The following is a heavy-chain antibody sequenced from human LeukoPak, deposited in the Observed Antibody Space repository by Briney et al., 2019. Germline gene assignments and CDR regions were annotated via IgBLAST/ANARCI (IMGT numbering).Heavy chain of an antibody. CDR1: GGTFSSYA. CDR3: ARDSPLPHSIAAAGPYYYYYYGMDV. J-gene: IGHJ6*02. V-gene: IGHV1-69*04. Sequence: SVKVSCKASGGTFSSYAISWVRQAPGQGLEWMGRIIPILGIANYAQKFQGRVTITADKSTSTAYMELSSLRSEDTAVCYCARDSPLPHSIAAAGPYYYYYYGMDVWGQGTTVTVSS. D-gene: IGHD6-13*01. CDR2: IIPILGIA.